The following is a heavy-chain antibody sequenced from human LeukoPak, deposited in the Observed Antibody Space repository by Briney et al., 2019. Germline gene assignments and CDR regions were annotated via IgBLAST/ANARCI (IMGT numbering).Heavy chain of an antibody. CDR2: ISYDGSNK. V-gene: IGHV3-30-3*01. Sequence: PGGSLRLSCAASGFTSSSYAMHWVRQAPGKGLEWVAVISYDGSNKYYADSVKGRFTISRDNSKNTLYLQMNSLRAEDTAVYYCARDLTQWLVPGPSYYGMDVWGQGTTVTVSS. D-gene: IGHD6-19*01. CDR1: GFTSSSYA. J-gene: IGHJ6*02. CDR3: ARDLTQWLVPGPSYYGMDV.